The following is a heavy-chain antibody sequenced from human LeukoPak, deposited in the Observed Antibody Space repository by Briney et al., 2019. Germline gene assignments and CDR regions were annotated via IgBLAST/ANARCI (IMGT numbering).Heavy chain of an antibody. CDR3: AREAGPRTRYFDY. CDR2: IYYSGST. V-gene: IGHV4-39*07. J-gene: IGHJ4*02. D-gene: IGHD2-15*01. Sequence: SETLSLTCTVSGGSISSSSYYWGWIRQPPGKGLEGIGSIYYSGSTYYNPSLKSRVTISVDTSKNQFSLKLSSVTAADTAVYYCAREAGPRTRYFDYWGQGTLVTVSS. CDR1: GGSISSSSYY.